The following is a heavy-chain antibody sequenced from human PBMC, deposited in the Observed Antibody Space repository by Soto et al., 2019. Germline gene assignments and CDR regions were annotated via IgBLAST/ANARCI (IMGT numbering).Heavy chain of an antibody. CDR2: MNPNSGNT. D-gene: IGHD2-15*01. J-gene: IGHJ6*02. V-gene: IGHV1-8*01. CDR1: GYTFTSYD. CDR3: ARVGYCSGGSCYAYGMDV. Sequence: GASVKVSCKASGYTFTSYDISWVRQATGQGLEWMGWMNPNSGNTGYAQKFQGRVTMTRNTSISTAYMELSSLRSEDTAVYYCARVGYCSGGSCYAYGMDVWGQGTKVTVSS.